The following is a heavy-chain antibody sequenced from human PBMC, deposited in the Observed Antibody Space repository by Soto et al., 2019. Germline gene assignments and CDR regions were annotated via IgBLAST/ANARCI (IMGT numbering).Heavy chain of an antibody. Sequence: QLQLQESGSGLVKPSQTLSLTCAVSGGSISSGGYSWSWIRQPPGKGLEWIGYIYHSGSTYYNPSLKSRVTILLDRSKNQFSLKPSSVTAADTAVYYCARINFDYYDSSGYSRWFDPWGQGTLVTVSS. V-gene: IGHV4-30-2*01. CDR1: GGSISSGGYS. J-gene: IGHJ5*02. CDR2: IYHSGST. CDR3: ARINFDYYDSSGYSRWFDP. D-gene: IGHD3-22*01.